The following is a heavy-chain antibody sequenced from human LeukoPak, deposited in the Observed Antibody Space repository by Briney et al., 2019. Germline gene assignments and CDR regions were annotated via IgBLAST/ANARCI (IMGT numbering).Heavy chain of an antibody. V-gene: IGHV3-11*04. CDR3: ARDRAAFGIVVATFDAFDI. J-gene: IGHJ3*02. Sequence: GGSLRLSCAASGFTFSDYYMSWIRQAPGKGLEWVSYISSSGSTIYYADSVKGRFTISRDNAKNSLYLQMNSLRAEDTAVYYCARDRAAFGIVVATFDAFDIWGQGTMVTVSS. D-gene: IGHD3-22*01. CDR1: GFTFSDYY. CDR2: ISSSGSTI.